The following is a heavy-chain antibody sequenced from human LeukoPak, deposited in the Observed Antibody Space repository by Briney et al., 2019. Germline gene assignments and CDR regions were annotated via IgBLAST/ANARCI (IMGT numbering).Heavy chain of an antibody. CDR2: INPSGGST. D-gene: IGHD5-18*01. CDR3: ARDGGRYSYGYLAGPIDY. Sequence: ASVKVSCKASGYTFTSYYMHWVRQAPGQGLEWMGIINPSGGSTSYAQKFQGRVTMTRDTSTSTVYMELSSLRSEDTAVYYCARDGGRYSYGYLAGPIDYWGQGTLVTVSS. CDR1: GYTFTSYY. J-gene: IGHJ4*02. V-gene: IGHV1-46*01.